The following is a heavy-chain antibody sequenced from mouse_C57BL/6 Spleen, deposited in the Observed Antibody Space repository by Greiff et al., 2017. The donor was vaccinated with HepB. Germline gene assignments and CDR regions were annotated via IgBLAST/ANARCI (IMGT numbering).Heavy chain of an antibody. J-gene: IGHJ4*01. D-gene: IGHD1-1*01. Sequence: VHLVESGAELARPGASVKLSCKASGYTFTSYGISWVKQRTGQGLEWIGEIYPRSGNTYYNEKFKGKATLTADKSSSTAYMELRSLTSEDSAVYFCARCYYGSSSYYYAMDYWGQGTSVTVSS. CDR3: ARCYYGSSSYYYAMDY. CDR1: GYTFTSYG. V-gene: IGHV1-81*01. CDR2: IYPRSGNT.